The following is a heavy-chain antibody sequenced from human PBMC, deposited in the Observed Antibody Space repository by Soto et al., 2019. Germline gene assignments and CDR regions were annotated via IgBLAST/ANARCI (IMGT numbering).Heavy chain of an antibody. D-gene: IGHD3-3*01. V-gene: IGHV1-18*01. CDR2: ISAYNGNT. CDR3: ARVWDPLRFLEIPYGMDV. Sequence: GASVKVSCKASGYTFTSYGISWVRQAPGQGLEWMGWISAYNGNTNYAQKLQGRVTMTTDTSTSTAYMELRSLRSDDTAVYYCARVWDPLRFLEIPYGMDVWGKGTTVTVSS. J-gene: IGHJ6*04. CDR1: GYTFTSYG.